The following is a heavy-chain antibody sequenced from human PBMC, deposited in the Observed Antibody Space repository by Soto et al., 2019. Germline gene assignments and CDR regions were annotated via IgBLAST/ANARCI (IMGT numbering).Heavy chain of an antibody. D-gene: IGHD3-9*01. CDR1: DDFISSYY. Sequence: ETLSLTCTVSDDFISSYYWNWIRQPAGKGLEWIGRVSTNGATNYNPSLDSRVTMSVDTSKNQFSLKLTSVTAADTAVYFCARADYEILTSPYARDVWGQGTTVTVSS. V-gene: IGHV4-4*07. CDR3: ARADYEILTSPYARDV. CDR2: VSTNGAT. J-gene: IGHJ6*02.